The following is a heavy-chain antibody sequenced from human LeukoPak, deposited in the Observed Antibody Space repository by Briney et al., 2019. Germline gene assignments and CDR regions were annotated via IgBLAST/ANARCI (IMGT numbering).Heavy chain of an antibody. D-gene: IGHD6-13*01. CDR3: TKGIAAAGDAFDI. J-gene: IGHJ3*02. CDR1: GFTFSNAW. Sequence: GGSLRLSCAASGFTFSNAWMSWVRQAPGKGLEWVGRIKSKTDGGTTDYAAPVKGRFTISRDDSKSTLYLQMNSLKTEDTAVYYCTKGIAAAGDAFDIWGQGTMVTVSS. CDR2: IKSKTDGGTT. V-gene: IGHV3-15*01.